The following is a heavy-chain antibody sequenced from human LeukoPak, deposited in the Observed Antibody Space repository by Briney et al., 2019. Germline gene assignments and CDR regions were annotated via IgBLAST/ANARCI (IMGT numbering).Heavy chain of an antibody. CDR2: INNSGRN. D-gene: IGHD3-22*01. J-gene: IGHJ3*02. CDR1: GGSFSGYY. V-gene: IGHV4-34*01. Sequence: TPSETLSLTCAVYGGSFSGYYWSWVRQPPGKGLEWGGEINNSGRNNYNPSLKSRVTISVDTSKNQFSLKLSSVTAADTAVYYCARTKNYYDSSAGAFDIWGQGTMVTVSS. CDR3: ARTKNYYDSSAGAFDI.